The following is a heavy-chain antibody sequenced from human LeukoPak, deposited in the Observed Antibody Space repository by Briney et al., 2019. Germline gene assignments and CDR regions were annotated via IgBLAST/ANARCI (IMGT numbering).Heavy chain of an antibody. D-gene: IGHD2-2*01. CDR3: TRVIVEVPGVSDYCDF. J-gene: IGHJ4*02. Sequence: GGSLRLSCAASGFTFSSLWMYWVRQSPGKGLQWVATINQDGSARFYVDSVKGRFTISRDNAKNSLYLQMNSLRAEDTAVYYCTRVIVEVPGVSDYCDFWGQGTLVTVSS. CDR1: GFTFSSLW. V-gene: IGHV3-7*03. CDR2: INQDGSAR.